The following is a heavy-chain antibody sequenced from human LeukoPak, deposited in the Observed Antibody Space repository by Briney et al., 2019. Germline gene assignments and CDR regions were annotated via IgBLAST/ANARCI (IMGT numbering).Heavy chain of an antibody. V-gene: IGHV4-34*01. CDR1: GGSFSGYY. D-gene: IGHD6-13*01. Sequence: PSGTLSLTCAVYGGSFSGYYWSWIRQPPGKGLEWIGEINHSGSTNYNPSLKSRVTISVDTSKNQFSLKLSSVTAADTAVYYCARWEQQLVSGGFDPWGQGTLVTVSS. CDR2: INHSGST. CDR3: ARWEQQLVSGGFDP. J-gene: IGHJ5*02.